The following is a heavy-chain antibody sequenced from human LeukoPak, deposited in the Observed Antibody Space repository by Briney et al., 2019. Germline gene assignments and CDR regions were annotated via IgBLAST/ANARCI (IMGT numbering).Heavy chain of an antibody. V-gene: IGHV3-48*01. CDR1: GFTFSTYS. CDR3: VTNFDPDVD. J-gene: IGHJ4*02. Sequence: PGGSLRLSCAASGFTFSTYSMNWVRQAPGKGLEWVSYIDTGTSTIYYADSVKGRFTISKDNAKNSLYLQVNSLRAEDTAVYYCVTNFDPDVDWGQGTLVTVSS. CDR2: IDTGTSTI. D-gene: IGHD3-9*01.